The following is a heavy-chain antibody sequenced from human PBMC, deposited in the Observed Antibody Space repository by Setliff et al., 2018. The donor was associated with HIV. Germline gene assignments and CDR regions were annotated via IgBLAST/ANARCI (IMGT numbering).Heavy chain of an antibody. CDR1: GFTFSNAW. D-gene: IGHD2-15*01. CDR2: VSGSGGFT. CDR3: AKDRGCSV. V-gene: IGHV3-23*01. Sequence: PGGSLRLSCAASGFTFSNAWMTWVRQAPGKGLEWVSGVSGSGGFTSYADSVKGRFTISRHNSKNTLYLHMNSLRAEDTAVYYCAKDRGCSVWGQGTLVTVSS. J-gene: IGHJ4*02.